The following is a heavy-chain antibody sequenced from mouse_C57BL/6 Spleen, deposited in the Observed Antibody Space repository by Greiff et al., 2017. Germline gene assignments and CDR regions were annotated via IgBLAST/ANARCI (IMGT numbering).Heavy chain of an antibody. CDR2: IDPEDGET. Sequence: VQLKQSGAELVQPGASVKFSCTASGFNIKDYYMHWVKQRPEPGLEWIGRIDPEDGETKYAPKFPGKATITADTSYNTAYLQRSSLTSEDTAVYYYARSALDGDDRDYWGQGTTLTVSS. J-gene: IGHJ2*01. CDR3: ARSALDGDDRDY. D-gene: IGHD2-2*01. CDR1: GFNIKDYY. V-gene: IGHV14-2*01.